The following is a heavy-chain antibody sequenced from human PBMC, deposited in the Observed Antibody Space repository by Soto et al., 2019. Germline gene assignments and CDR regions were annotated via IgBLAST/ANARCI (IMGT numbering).Heavy chain of an antibody. CDR2: ISGSGGST. D-gene: IGHD2-2*01. CDR1: GFTFSSYA. V-gene: IGHV3-23*01. J-gene: IGHJ5*02. Sequence: GGSLRLSCAASGFTFSSYAMSWVRQAPGKGLEWVSAISGSGGSTYYADSVKGRFTISRDNSKNTLYLQMNGLRAEDTAVYYCAKSSVVVVPAAAHGLGSSLPNWFDPWGQGTLVTVSS. CDR3: AKSSVVVVPAAAHGLGSSLPNWFDP.